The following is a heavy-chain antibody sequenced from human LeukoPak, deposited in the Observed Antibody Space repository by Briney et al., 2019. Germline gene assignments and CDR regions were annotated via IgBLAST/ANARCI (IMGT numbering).Heavy chain of an antibody. CDR3: AGNQLDYFDY. Sequence: SETLSLTCTVSGGSISSYYWSWIRQPAGKGLEWIGRIYTSGNTNYNPSLKSRVIISVDTSKNQFSLKLSSVTAADTAVYYCAGNQLDYFDYWGQGTLVTVSS. D-gene: IGHD2-2*01. V-gene: IGHV4-4*07. CDR2: IYTSGNT. CDR1: GGSISSYY. J-gene: IGHJ4*02.